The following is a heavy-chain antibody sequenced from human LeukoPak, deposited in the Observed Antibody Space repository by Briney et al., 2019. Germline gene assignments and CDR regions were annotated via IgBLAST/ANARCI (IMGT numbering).Heavy chain of an antibody. D-gene: IGHD1-1*01. CDR3: ARGNWNVDY. CDR2: ISAYNGKT. V-gene: IGHV1-18*01. CDR1: GYTFSIYG. J-gene: IGHJ4*02. Sequence: ASVKVSCKSSGYTFSIYGFTWVRHAPGQGLEWMGWISAYNGKTLYAEKFQGRVTMTTDTATSTVYMELRSLRSDDTAVYYCARGNWNVDYWGQGTLVTVSS.